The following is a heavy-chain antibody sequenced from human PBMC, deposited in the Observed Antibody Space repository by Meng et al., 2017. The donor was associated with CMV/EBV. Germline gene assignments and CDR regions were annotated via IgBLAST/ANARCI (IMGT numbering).Heavy chain of an antibody. CDR2: IRSKAFGGTT. CDR1: GFSFGDYA. V-gene: IGHV3-49*04. CDR3: TRAIIAPHHYGSGNYFRWFDP. J-gene: IGHJ5*02. D-gene: IGHD3-10*01. Sequence: SCTASGFSFGDYAMSWVRQAPGKGLEWVGFIRSKAFGGTTEYATSVKGRFTISRDDSKTIAYLQMNSLKIEDTAVYYCTRAIIAPHHYGSGNYFRWFDPWGQGTLVTVSS.